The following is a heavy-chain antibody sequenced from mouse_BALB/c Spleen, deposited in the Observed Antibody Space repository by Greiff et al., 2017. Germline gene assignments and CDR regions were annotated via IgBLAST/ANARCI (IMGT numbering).Heavy chain of an antibody. CDR2: IRLKSNNYAT. CDR3: TRYYYGSSYVGDYFDY. V-gene: IGHV6-6*02. J-gene: IGHJ2*01. Sequence: EVKVEESGGGLVQPGGSMKLSCVASGFTFSNYWMNWVRQSPEKGLEWVAEIRLKSNNYATHYAESVKGRFTISRDDSKSSVYLQMNNLRAEDTGIYYCTRYYYGSSYVGDYFDYWGQGTTLTVSS. CDR1: GFTFSNYW. D-gene: IGHD1-1*01.